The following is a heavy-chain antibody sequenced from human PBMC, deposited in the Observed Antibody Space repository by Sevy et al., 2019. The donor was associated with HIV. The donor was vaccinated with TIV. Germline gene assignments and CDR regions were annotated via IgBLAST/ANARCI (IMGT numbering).Heavy chain of an antibody. CDR3: ARLGGDDPHYYFDY. CDR2: IYYSGST. J-gene: IGHJ4*02. D-gene: IGHD4-17*01. Sequence: SETLSLTCTVSGGSISSSRYYWGWIRQPPGKGLEWIGSIYYSGSTYYNPSLKSRVTISVDTSKNQFSLKLSSVTAADTAVYYCARLGGDDPHYYFDYWGQGTLVTVSS. CDR1: GGSISSSRYY. V-gene: IGHV4-39*01.